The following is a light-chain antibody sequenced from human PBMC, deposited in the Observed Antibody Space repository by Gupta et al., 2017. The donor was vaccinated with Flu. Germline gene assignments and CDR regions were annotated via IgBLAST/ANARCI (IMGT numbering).Light chain of an antibody. CDR2: WAS. Sequence: NCKSSQSVLYSSNNKNYLAWYQQKPGQPPKLLIYWASTRESGVPDRFSGSGSGTDFTLTISSLQAEDVAVYYCQQYYSTPRTFSQGTKVEIK. CDR3: QQYYSTPRT. J-gene: IGKJ1*01. CDR1: QSVLYSSNNKNY. V-gene: IGKV4-1*01.